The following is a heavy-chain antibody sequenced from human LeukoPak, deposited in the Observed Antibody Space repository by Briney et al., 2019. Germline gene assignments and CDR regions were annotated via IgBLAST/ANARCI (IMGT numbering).Heavy chain of an antibody. D-gene: IGHD3-10*02. J-gene: IGHJ6*04. CDR1: GFTFSSYE. V-gene: IGHV3-48*03. CDR2: ISSSGSSI. CDR3: AELGITMIGGV. Sequence: GGSLRLSCAASGFTFSSYEINWVRQAPGKGLEWVSYISSSGSSIKYADSVKGRLTDSRDNAKNSLYLQMNSLRAEDTAVYYCAELGITMIGGVWGKGTTVTISS.